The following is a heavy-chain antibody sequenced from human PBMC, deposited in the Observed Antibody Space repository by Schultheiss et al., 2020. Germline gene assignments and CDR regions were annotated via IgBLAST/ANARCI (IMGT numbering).Heavy chain of an antibody. D-gene: IGHD1-26*01. CDR3: ARSPFRREPLD. Sequence: GGSLRLSCAASGFTFSSYGMHWVRQAPGKGLEWVAVISYDGSNKYYADSVKGRFTISRDNSKNTLYLQMNSLRAEDTAVYYCARSPFRREPLDWGQGTLVTVSS. CDR1: GFTFSSYG. CDR2: ISYDGSNK. V-gene: IGHV3-30*03. J-gene: IGHJ4*02.